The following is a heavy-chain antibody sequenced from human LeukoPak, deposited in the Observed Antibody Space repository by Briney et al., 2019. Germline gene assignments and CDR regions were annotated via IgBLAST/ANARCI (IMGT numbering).Heavy chain of an antibody. V-gene: IGHV1-18*01. D-gene: IGHD3-3*01. CDR1: DYTFTSYG. CDR2: ISAYNGNT. J-gene: IGHJ4*02. CDR3: ARLRITIFGVALIFDY. Sequence: APVKVSCKASDYTFTSYGISWVRQAPGQGLEWMGWISAYNGNTNYAQKLRGRVTMTTDTSTSTAYMELRSLRSDDTAVYYCARLRITIFGVALIFDYWGQGTLVTVSS.